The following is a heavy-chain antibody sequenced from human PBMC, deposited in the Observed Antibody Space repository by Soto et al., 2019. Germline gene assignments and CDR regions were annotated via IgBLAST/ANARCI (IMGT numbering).Heavy chain of an antibody. J-gene: IGHJ5*01. CDR3: AKGAVPYDGKWDWFDS. D-gene: IGHD3-16*01. V-gene: IGHV3-23*01. CDR1: RFTFSDFA. CDR2: IGGGGTDT. Sequence: DVQLLASGGGLVQPGGSLTLSCAASRFTFSDFAMSWVRQAPGKGLERVSSIGGGGTDTIYADSVKGRFTISRDNSKNTLYSPMDRLRDEDTAVYYCAKGAVPYDGKWDWFDSWGQGTLVTVSS.